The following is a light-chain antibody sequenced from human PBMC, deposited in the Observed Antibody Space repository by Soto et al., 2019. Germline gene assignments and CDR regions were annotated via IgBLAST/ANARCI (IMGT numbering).Light chain of an antibody. Sequence: EIVMTQSPATLSVSPGERATLSCRASQSVSSNLAWYQQKPGQAPRLLIYGASTRATGIPARFSGSGSGTEFTLTISSLQSEDFAVYYGQQYNNWLHVRTFGQGTKVEIK. CDR2: GAS. V-gene: IGKV3-15*01. CDR3: QQYNNWLHVRT. CDR1: QSVSSN. J-gene: IGKJ1*01.